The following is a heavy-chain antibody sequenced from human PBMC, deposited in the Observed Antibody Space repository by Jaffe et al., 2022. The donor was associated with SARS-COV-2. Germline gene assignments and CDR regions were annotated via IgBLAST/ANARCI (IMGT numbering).Heavy chain of an antibody. Sequence: EVQLLESGGDLVQPGGSLRLSCAASGFTFAGYAMSWVRQAPGKGLEWVSRISDNGGSTYYTDSVKGRFTISRDNSKSTLYLQMNSLRAEDTAVYYCAKARTPAAVGNLAYWGQGTLVTVSS. CDR1: GFTFAGYA. V-gene: IGHV3-23*01. CDR2: ISDNGGST. D-gene: IGHD6-13*01. CDR3: AKARTPAAVGNLAY. J-gene: IGHJ4*02.